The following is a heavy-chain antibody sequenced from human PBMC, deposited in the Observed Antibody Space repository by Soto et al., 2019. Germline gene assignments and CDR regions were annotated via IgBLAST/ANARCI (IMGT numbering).Heavy chain of an antibody. J-gene: IGHJ1*01. CDR3: ARHGKFLGAEYFQH. Sequence: QVQLQESGPGLVKPSETLSLTCTVSGGSISSYYWSWIRQPPGKGREWIGYSYYSGSTNYNPSLKSRVTISVDTSKHQFSRKLSTVPAADTAVYYCARHGKFLGAEYFQHWGQGTLVTVSS. CDR1: GGSISSYY. D-gene: IGHD2-15*01. V-gene: IGHV4-59*08. CDR2: SYYSGST.